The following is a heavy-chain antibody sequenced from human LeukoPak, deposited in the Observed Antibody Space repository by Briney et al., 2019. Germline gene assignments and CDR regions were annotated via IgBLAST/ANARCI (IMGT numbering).Heavy chain of an antibody. CDR3: TTDAYSSGVDY. CDR1: GFTFSNAW. D-gene: IGHD3-22*01. J-gene: IGHJ4*02. V-gene: IGHV3-15*01. CDR2: IKSKTHGGTT. Sequence: GGSLRLSCAASGFTFSNAWMSWVRQAPGKGLEWVGRIKSKTHGGTTDYAAPVKGRFTISRDDSKDTLYLQMNSLKTEDTAVYYCTTDAYSSGVDYWGQGTLVTVPS.